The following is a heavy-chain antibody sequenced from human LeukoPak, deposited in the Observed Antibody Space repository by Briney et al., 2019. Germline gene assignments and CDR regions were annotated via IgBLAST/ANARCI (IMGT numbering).Heavy chain of an antibody. Sequence: SETLSLTCTVPGGSISSGGYYWSWIRQHPGKGLEWIGYIYYSGSTYYNPSLKSRVTISVDTSKNQFSLKLSSVTAADTAVYYCARVRGSIAASNFDYWGQGTLVTVSS. CDR2: IYYSGST. D-gene: IGHD6-6*01. CDR1: GGSISSGGYY. V-gene: IGHV4-31*03. J-gene: IGHJ4*02. CDR3: ARVRGSIAASNFDY.